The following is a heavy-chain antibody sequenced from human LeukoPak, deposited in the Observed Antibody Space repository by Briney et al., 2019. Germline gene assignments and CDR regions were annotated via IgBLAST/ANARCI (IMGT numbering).Heavy chain of an antibody. Sequence: SVKVSCKASGGTFSSYAISWVRQAPGQGLEWMGGIIPIFGTANYAQKFQGRVTITADKSTSTAYMELSSLRSEDTAVYYCARERYCSSTCCYLWFDPWGQGTLVTVSS. CDR3: ARERYCSSTCCYLWFDP. J-gene: IGHJ5*02. V-gene: IGHV1-69*06. CDR2: IIPIFGTA. CDR1: GGTFSSYA. D-gene: IGHD2-2*01.